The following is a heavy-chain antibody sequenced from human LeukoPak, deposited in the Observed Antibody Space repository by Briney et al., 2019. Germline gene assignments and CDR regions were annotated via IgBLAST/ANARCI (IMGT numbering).Heavy chain of an antibody. CDR3: ASQLRYFDWSYYFDY. J-gene: IGHJ4*02. V-gene: IGHV4-38-2*01. D-gene: IGHD3-9*01. Sequence: PSETLSLTCAVTGYSISSGYYWGWIRQPPGKGLEWIGSIYHSGSTYYNPSLKSRVTISVDTSKNQFSLKLSSVTAADTAVYYCASQLRYFDWSYYFDYWGQGTLVTVSS. CDR1: GYSISSGYY. CDR2: IYHSGST.